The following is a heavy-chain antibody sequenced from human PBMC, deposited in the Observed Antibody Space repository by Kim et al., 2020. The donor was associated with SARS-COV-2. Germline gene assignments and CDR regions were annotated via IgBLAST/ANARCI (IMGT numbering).Heavy chain of an antibody. J-gene: IGHJ5*02. D-gene: IGHD3-22*01. Sequence: ASVKVSCKASGYTFTSYGISWVRQAPGQGLEWMGWISAYNGNTNYAQKLQGRVTMTTDTSTSTAYMELRSLRSDDTAVYYCAREAAYYYDSSGFYYPNWFDPWGQGTLVTVSS. CDR2: ISAYNGNT. CDR1: GYTFTSYG. V-gene: IGHV1-18*01. CDR3: AREAAYYYDSSGFYYPNWFDP.